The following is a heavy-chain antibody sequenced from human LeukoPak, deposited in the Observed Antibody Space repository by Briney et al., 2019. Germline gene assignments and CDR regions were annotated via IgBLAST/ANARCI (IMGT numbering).Heavy chain of an antibody. CDR2: ISSGSSPI. D-gene: IGHD6-13*01. V-gene: IGHV3-48*04. J-gene: IGHJ4*02. CDR3: ARGDSSSGFDY. CDR1: GFTFSSYS. Sequence: GSLRLSCAASGFTFSSYSMNWVRQAPGKGLEWVSYISSGSSPIYYADSVKGRFTISRDNAKDSLYLQMNSLRADDTAVYYCARGDSSSGFDYWGQGILVTVSS.